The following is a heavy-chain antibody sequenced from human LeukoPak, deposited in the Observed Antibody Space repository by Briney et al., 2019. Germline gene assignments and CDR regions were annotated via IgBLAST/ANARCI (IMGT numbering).Heavy chain of an antibody. CDR3: ASXWLXXXAFDI. Sequence: GGSLRLSCAASGFTFSSFAMSWVRQAPGKGLEWVSAISGSGGSTYYADSVKGRFTISRDNSKNTLYLQMNSLRAEDTAVYYCASXWLXXXAFDIWGRGXMVTVS. J-gene: IGHJ3*02. V-gene: IGHV3-23*01. CDR2: ISGSGGST. D-gene: IGHD6-19*01. CDR1: GFTFSSFA.